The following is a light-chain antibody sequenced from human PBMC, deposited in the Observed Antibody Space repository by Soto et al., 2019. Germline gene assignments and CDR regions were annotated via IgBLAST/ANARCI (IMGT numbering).Light chain of an antibody. CDR1: GIDDYDYNF. V-gene: IGLV2-8*01. CDR2: EVN. Sequence: QSALTQPPSASGSAGHSVTIPCTGTGIDDYDYNFVSWYQHHPGKVPKIIIFEVNKRPSGVPDRFSGSKSGTTASLTVSGLQADDEAEYYCSTFAGSPVILGGGTKLTVL. J-gene: IGLJ2*01. CDR3: STFAGSPVI.